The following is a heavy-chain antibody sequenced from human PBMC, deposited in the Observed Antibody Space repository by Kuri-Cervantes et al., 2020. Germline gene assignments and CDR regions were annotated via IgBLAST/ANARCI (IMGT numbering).Heavy chain of an antibody. D-gene: IGHD3-10*01. CDR2: ISAYNGNT. J-gene: IGHJ6*02. CDR1: GYTFTSYG. Sequence: ASVKVSCKASGYTFTSYGISWVRQAPGQGLEWMGWISAYNGNTNYAQKLQGRVTMTTDTSTSTAYMEPRSLRSDDTAVYYCARSDLYGSGSYGYYYGMDVWGQGTTVTVSS. CDR3: ARSDLYGSGSYGYYYGMDV. V-gene: IGHV1-18*01.